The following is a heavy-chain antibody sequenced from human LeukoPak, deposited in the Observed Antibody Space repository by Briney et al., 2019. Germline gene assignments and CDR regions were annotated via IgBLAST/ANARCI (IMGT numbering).Heavy chain of an antibody. CDR1: GFTFSSYS. CDR2: ISSSSSYI. Sequence: PGGSLRLSCAASGFTFSSYSMNWVRQAPGQGLEWVSFISSSSSYIYYADSVKGRFTISRDNAKNSLYLQMNSLRAEDTAVYYCASRSSWSRGRYYYGMDVWGQGTTVTVSS. CDR3: ASRSSWSRGRYYYGMDV. J-gene: IGHJ6*02. V-gene: IGHV3-21*01. D-gene: IGHD6-13*01.